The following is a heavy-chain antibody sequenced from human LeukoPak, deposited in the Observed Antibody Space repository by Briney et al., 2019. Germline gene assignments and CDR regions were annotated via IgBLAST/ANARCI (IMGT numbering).Heavy chain of an antibody. CDR3: ARDGVAAANYYYYYMDV. V-gene: IGHV3-7*01. Sequence: GGSLRLSCAASGFTFSSYWMSWVRQAPGKGLEWVANIKQDGSEKYYVDSVKGRSTISRDNAKNSLYLQMNSLRAEDTAVYYCARDGVAAANYYYYYMDVWGKGTTVTVSS. CDR2: IKQDGSEK. D-gene: IGHD6-13*01. J-gene: IGHJ6*03. CDR1: GFTFSSYW.